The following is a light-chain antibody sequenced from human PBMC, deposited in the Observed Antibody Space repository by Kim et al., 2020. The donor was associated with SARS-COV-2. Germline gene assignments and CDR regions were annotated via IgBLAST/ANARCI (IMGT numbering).Light chain of an antibody. J-gene: IGKJ5*01. CDR3: QQYNNLQAIT. V-gene: IGKV1-33*01. CDR1: QDIGKF. Sequence: SVGDSVTITCQASQDIGKFLNWYQHKPGKAPELLISDASTLRTGVPSRFSGSASGTHFTFTISNLQPEDIATYYCQQYNNLQAITFGQGTRLEIK. CDR2: DAS.